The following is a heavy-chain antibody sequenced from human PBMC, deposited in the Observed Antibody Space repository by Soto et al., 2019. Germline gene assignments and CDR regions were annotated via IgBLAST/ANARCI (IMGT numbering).Heavy chain of an antibody. Sequence: PSETLSLTCAVSGGSISSGDYYWSWIRQPPGKGLEWIGYIYYSGSTYYNPSLKSRVTISVDTSKNQFSLKLSSVTAADTAVYYCAKVCPDYSPTRGYNWFDPWGQGTLVTVSS. CDR2: IYYSGST. CDR1: GGSISSGDYY. D-gene: IGHD4-4*01. J-gene: IGHJ5*02. CDR3: AKVCPDYSPTRGYNWFDP. V-gene: IGHV4-30-4*02.